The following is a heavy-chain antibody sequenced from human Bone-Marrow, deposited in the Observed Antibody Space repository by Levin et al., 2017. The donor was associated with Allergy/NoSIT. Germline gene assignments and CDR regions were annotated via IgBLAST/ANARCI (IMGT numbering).Heavy chain of an antibody. CDR2: ISGSGGST. J-gene: IGHJ4*02. CDR3: AKYRTRQYYFDY. V-gene: IGHV3-23*01. CDR1: GFTFRSYA. Sequence: LSLTCAASGFTFRSYAMSWVRQAPGKGLEWVSAISGSGGSTYYADSVKGRFTISRDNSKNTLYLQMNSLRAEDTAVYYCAKYRTRQYYFDYWGQGTLVTVSS. D-gene: IGHD3-16*02.